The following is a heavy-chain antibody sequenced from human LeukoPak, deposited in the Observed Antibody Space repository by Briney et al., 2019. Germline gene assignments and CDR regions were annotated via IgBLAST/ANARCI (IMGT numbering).Heavy chain of an antibody. Sequence: GVSVKVSCKDSGYTFTGYHMHWMPQAPGQGREWMGRINTNTGDKDYAQKFQARVTITRDTSVPTVYIDLRSLRYTAPAVSTFLEQFLVGNWGQGTQVTVSS. CDR2: INTNTGDK. D-gene: IGHD2-15*01. CDR1: GYTFTGYH. CDR3: LEQFLVGN. J-gene: IGHJ4*02. V-gene: IGHV1-2*06.